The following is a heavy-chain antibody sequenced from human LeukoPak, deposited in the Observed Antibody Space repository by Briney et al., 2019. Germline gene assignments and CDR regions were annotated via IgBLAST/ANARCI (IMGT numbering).Heavy chain of an antibody. J-gene: IGHJ2*01. D-gene: IGHD7-27*01. CDR3: ARAPWGSEWYFAL. CDR2: IDPSDSYT. CDR1: GYSFTSYW. V-gene: IGHV5-10-1*01. Sequence: GESLKISCKGSGYSFTSYWISWVRQMPGKGLEWMGRIDPSDSYTNYSPSFQGHVTISADKSISTAYLQWSSLKASDTAMYYCARAPWGSEWYFALWGRGTLVTVSS.